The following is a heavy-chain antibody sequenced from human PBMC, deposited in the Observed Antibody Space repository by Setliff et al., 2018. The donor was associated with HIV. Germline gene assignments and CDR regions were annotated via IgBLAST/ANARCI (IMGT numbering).Heavy chain of an antibody. CDR3: ARVRLYNTALDY. Sequence: PGGSLRLSCAASGFTFSNYGMHWVRQAPGKGLEWVAVISYDGSNKYYADSVKGRFTISRDNSKNTLFLQMNSLRPEDAAVYYCARVRLYNTALDYWGQGTLVTVSS. CDR1: GFTFSNYG. J-gene: IGHJ4*02. V-gene: IGHV3-30*03. CDR2: ISYDGSNK. D-gene: IGHD3-3*01.